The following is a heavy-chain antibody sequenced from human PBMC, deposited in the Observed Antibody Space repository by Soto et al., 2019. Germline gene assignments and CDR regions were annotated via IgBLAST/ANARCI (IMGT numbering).Heavy chain of an antibody. CDR3: AREPGQQLVHGYYYYYGMDV. V-gene: IGHV1-18*04. CDR2: ISAYNGNT. J-gene: IGHJ6*02. D-gene: IGHD6-13*01. Sequence: QVQLVQSGAEVKKPGASVKVSCKASGYTFTSYGISWVRQAPGQGLEWMGWISAYNGNTNYAQKLQGRVTMTTDTSTSTAYMELRSLRSDDTAVYYCAREPGQQLVHGYYYYYGMDVWGQGTTVTVSS. CDR1: GYTFTSYG.